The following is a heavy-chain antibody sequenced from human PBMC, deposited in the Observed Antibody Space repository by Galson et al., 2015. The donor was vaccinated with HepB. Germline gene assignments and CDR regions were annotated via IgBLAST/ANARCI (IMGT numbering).Heavy chain of an antibody. Sequence: QSGAEVKKPGDSLKISCKTSGFDVPTHWIAWVRQRPGKGLEWMGIIFPGDSDSIYSPSFEGQVTMSVDKSISTAYLHWGSLKASDTAVYYCARPQPTVVSPADTLDVWGQGTMVIVSS. CDR3: ARPQPTVVSPADTLDV. D-gene: IGHD3-22*01. CDR1: GFDVPTHW. V-gene: IGHV5-51*03. CDR2: IFPGDSDS. J-gene: IGHJ3*01.